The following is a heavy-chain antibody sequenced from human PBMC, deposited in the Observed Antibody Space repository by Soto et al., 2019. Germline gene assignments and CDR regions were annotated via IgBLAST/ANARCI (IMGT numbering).Heavy chain of an antibody. CDR3: GSVFDY. CDR2: ISHDGSGT. CDR1: GFTFSNYW. J-gene: IGHJ4*02. Sequence: GGSLRLSCAASGFTFSNYWMHWVRQVPGRGLVWVSRISHDGSGTSYADSVKGRFTISRDNAKNTVYLQMNSLRAEDTAVYYCGSVFDYWGQGTLVTVSS. V-gene: IGHV3-74*01.